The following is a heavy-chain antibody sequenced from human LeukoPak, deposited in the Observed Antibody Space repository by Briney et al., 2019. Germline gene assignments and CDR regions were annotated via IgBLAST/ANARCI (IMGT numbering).Heavy chain of an antibody. Sequence: SVKVSCKASGGTFSSYSITWVRQAPGQGLEWMGGIIPIFGTANYAQKFQGRVTITSDESTSTAYMELSSPRSEDTAVYYCARWQRMLGFYYFDYWGQGNLVTVSS. J-gene: IGHJ4*02. CDR1: GGTFSSYS. CDR2: IIPIFGTA. V-gene: IGHV1-69*13. CDR3: ARWQRMLGFYYFDY. D-gene: IGHD2/OR15-2a*01.